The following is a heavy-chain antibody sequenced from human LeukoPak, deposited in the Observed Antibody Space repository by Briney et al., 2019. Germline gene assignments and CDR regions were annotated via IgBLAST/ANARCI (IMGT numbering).Heavy chain of an antibody. J-gene: IGHJ3*02. CDR3: TKGVHDYGDPEGLDAFDI. CDR1: GFTFSSFS. D-gene: IGHD4-17*01. Sequence: TGGSLRLSCAASGFTFSSFSMNWVRQAPGKGLEWVSCISSSSSYIYYADSVKGRFAISRDNAKKSLYLQMNSLRAEDTAVYYCTKGVHDYGDPEGLDAFDIWGQGTMVTVSS. CDR2: ISSSSSYI. V-gene: IGHV3-21*01.